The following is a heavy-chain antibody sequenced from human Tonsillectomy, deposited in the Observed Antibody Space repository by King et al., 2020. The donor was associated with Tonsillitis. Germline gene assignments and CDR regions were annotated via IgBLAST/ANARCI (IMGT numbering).Heavy chain of an antibody. J-gene: IGHJ3*02. CDR3: AKDIKGVCRYGELPSARSTYDAFDI. CDR2: ISYDGSNK. CDR1: GFTFSSYG. Sequence: VQLVESGGGVVQPGRSLRLSCAASGFTFSSYGMHWVRQAPGKGLEWVAVISYDGSNKYYADSVKGRFTISRDKSKNTRYLQMNSLRAEDTAVYYCAKDIKGVCRYGELPSARSTYDAFDIWGQGTMVTVSS. D-gene: IGHD3-10*01. V-gene: IGHV3-30*18.